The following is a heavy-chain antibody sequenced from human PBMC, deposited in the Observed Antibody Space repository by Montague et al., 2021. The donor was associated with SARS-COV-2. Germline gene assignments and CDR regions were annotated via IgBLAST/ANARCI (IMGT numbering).Heavy chain of an antibody. CDR1: GGSISSGSYF. CDR3: AKDAGIAATGLNWFDF. J-gene: IGHJ5*01. Sequence: TLSLTCTVSGGSISSGSYFWSWIRQPAGKGLEWIGRIYTSGSTNYNPSLKTRVTISVDTSKNQFSLKMSSVTAADTAVYYCAKDAGIAATGLNWFDFWGQGTPVTVS. V-gene: IGHV4-61*02. CDR2: IYTSGST. D-gene: IGHD6-13*01.